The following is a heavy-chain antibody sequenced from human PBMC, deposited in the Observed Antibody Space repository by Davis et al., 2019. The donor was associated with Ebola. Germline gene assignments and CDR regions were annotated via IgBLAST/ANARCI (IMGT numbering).Heavy chain of an antibody. CDR2: IYDQST. Sequence: ESPKISCAASGFPVSRHHMSWVRPAPGKGLEWVSVIYDQSTAYADSVRGRFIISRDKSNHTLYLEMNSLRVDDTAVYYCATTQWLGEFDNWGQGTLVTVSS. V-gene: IGHV3-53*05. CDR3: ATTQWLGEFDN. J-gene: IGHJ4*02. D-gene: IGHD6-19*01. CDR1: GFPVSRHH.